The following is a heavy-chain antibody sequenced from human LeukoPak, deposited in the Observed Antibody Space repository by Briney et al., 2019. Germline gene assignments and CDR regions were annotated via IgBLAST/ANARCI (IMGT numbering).Heavy chain of an antibody. CDR1: GFTFSSYA. J-gene: IGHJ4*02. CDR2: ISGSGGST. D-gene: IGHD2-2*01. Sequence: GGSLRLSCAASGFTFSSYAMSWVRQAPGKGQEWVSAISGSGGSTYYADSVKGRFTISRDNSKNTLYLQMNSLRAEDTAVYYCAKSYIVVVPAATSFDYWDQGTLVTVSS. CDR3: AKSYIVVVPAATSFDY. V-gene: IGHV3-23*01.